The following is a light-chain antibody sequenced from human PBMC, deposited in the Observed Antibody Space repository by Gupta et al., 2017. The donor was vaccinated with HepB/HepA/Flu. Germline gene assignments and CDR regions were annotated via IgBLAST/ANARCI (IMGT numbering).Light chain of an antibody. CDR1: QSISSN. V-gene: IGKV3-15*01. CDR3: QQYNKWSRT. Sequence: ELVLPQSPVTLSVSPGERATLSCRASQSISSNLAWYQQKGGQAPRLLIHGASTRATGIPARFSGSGSGTELTLTISSLQSEDFAVYYCQQYNKWSRTFGQGTKVEIK. CDR2: GAS. J-gene: IGKJ1*01.